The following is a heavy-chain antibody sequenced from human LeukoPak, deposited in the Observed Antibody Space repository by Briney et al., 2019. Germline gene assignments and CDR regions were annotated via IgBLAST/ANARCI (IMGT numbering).Heavy chain of an antibody. CDR2: INPRGGST. V-gene: IGHV1-46*01. CDR3: ARSDIRLGCCDP. J-gene: IGHJ5*02. D-gene: IGHD2-15*01. Sequence: ASVKVSCKASGYLFITYYMHWVRQAPGQGLEWMGIINPRGGSTSYAQKFQGRVTMTRDTSTSTVYMELSSLRSEDTAVYYCARSDIRLGCCDPWGQGTLVTVSS. CDR1: GYLFITYY.